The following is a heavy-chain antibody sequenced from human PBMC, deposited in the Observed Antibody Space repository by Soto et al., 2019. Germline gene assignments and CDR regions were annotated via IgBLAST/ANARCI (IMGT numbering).Heavy chain of an antibody. CDR1: GGTFSSYA. Sequence: AASVKVSCKASGGTFSSYAISWVRQAPGQGLEWMGGIIPIFGTANYAQKFQGRVTITADESTSTAYMELSSLRSEDTAVYYCARVTVGATLGNWFDPWGQGTLVTVSS. D-gene: IGHD1-26*01. CDR3: ARVTVGATLGNWFDP. J-gene: IGHJ5*02. CDR2: IIPIFGTA. V-gene: IGHV1-69*13.